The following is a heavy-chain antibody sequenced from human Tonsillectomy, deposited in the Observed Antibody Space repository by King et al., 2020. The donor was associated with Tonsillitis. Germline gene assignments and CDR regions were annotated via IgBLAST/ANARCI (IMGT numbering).Heavy chain of an antibody. CDR3: ARDIAVAVLDY. CDR2: VKQDGSEK. J-gene: IGHJ4*02. V-gene: IGHV3-7*03. CDR1: GFTFSSYW. D-gene: IGHD6-19*01. Sequence: VQLVESGGGLVQPGGSLRLSCAASGFTFSSYWMSWVRQAPGKGLEWVANVKQDGSEKYYVDSVKGRFTISRDNAKNSLYLQMNSLRAEDTAVYYCARDIAVAVLDYWGQGTLVTVSS.